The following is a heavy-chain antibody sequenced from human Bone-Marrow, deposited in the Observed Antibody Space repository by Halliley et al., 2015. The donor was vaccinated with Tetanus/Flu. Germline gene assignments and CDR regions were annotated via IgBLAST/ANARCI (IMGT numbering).Heavy chain of an antibody. Sequence: QVQLVQSGAEVKKPGASVKVSCEASGYTLTSLYLHWVRQAPGQGLEWIGTIKPSSGSTSYAQKFQGRVTMSRDTSTSTVYMELSSLRSEDTAVYFCATQQITMIVGRTNYHYGMDVWGQGTTVTVSS. CDR2: IKPSSGST. CDR1: GYTLTSLY. D-gene: IGHD3-22*01. J-gene: IGHJ6*02. V-gene: IGHV1-46*01. CDR3: ATQQITMIVGRTNYHYGMDV.